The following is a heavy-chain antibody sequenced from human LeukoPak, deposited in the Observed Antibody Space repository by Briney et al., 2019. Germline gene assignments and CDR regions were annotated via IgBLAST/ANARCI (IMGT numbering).Heavy chain of an antibody. D-gene: IGHD2-2*01. Sequence: PGGSLRLSCAASGFTFSSYGMHWVRQAPGKGLEWVAVISYDGSNKYYADSVKGRFTISRDNSKNTLYLQMNSLRAEDTAVYYCAKDHRGYCSSTSCYEESRFDPWGQGTLVTVSS. CDR3: AKDHRGYCSSTSCYEESRFDP. CDR2: ISYDGSNK. V-gene: IGHV3-30*18. CDR1: GFTFSSYG. J-gene: IGHJ5*02.